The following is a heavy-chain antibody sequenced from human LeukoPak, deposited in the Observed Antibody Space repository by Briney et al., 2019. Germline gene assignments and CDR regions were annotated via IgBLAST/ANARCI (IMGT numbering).Heavy chain of an antibody. V-gene: IGHV4-4*02. J-gene: IGHJ4*02. CDR2: IYHSGST. D-gene: IGHD1-26*01. CDR3: ARIRSRKWGFDY. CDR1: GGSISSSNW. Sequence: SETLSLTCAVSGGSISSSNWWSWIRQPPGKGLEWIGEIYHSGSTNYNPSLKSRVTISVDKSKTQFSLKLSSVTAADTAVYYCARIRSRKWGFDYWGQGTLVTVSS.